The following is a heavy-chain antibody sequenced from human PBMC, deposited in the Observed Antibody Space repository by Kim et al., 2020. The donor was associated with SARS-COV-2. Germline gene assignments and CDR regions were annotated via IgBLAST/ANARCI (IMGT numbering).Heavy chain of an antibody. J-gene: IGHJ4*02. CDR1: GYTFTSYA. D-gene: IGHD3-3*01. Sequence: ASVKVSCKASGYTFTSYAMNWVRQAPGQGLEWMGWINTNTGNPTYAQGFTGRFVFSLDTSVSTAYLQISSLKAEDTAVYYCAGGYYDFWSGYYTLGCWGQGTLVTVSS. CDR3: AGGYYDFWSGYYTLGC. V-gene: IGHV7-4-1*02. CDR2: INTNTGNP.